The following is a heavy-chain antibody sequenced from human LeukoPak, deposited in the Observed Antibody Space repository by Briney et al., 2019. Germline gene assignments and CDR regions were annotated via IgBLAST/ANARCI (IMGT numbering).Heavy chain of an antibody. CDR3: AREDTGYCSGGSCYFADY. V-gene: IGHV5-51*01. D-gene: IGHD2-15*01. J-gene: IGHJ4*02. CDR1: GYSFTSYW. CDR2: IYPGDSDT. Sequence: GESLKISCKGSGYSFTSYWIGWVRQMPGKALEWMGIIYPGDSDTRYSPSFQGHVTISADHSISTAYLQWSSLKASDTAMYYCAREDTGYCSGGSCYFADYWGQGTLVTVSS.